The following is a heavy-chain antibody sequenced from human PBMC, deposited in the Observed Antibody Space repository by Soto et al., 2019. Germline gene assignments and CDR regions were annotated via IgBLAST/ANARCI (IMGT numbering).Heavy chain of an antibody. Sequence: QVQLVQSGAEVKKPGSSVKVSCKASGGTFSNYPISWVRQAPGHGLAWMGGIIPIFGTVNYAQQFQGRVTIPADESTSTAYMELSSLRSEDTAVYYCARGNHRWLQLWYFDLWGRGTLVTVSS. CDR2: IIPIFGTV. CDR1: GGTFSNYP. CDR3: ARGNHRWLQLWYFDL. J-gene: IGHJ2*01. D-gene: IGHD5-12*01. V-gene: IGHV1-69*12.